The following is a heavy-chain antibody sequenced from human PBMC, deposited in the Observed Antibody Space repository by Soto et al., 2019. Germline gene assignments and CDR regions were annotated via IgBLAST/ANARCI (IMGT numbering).Heavy chain of an antibody. V-gene: IGHV1-18*04. CDR2: ISAYNGNT. Sequence: ASVKVSCKASGYTFTSYGISWVRQAPGQGLEWMGWISAYNGNTNYAQKLQGRVTMTTDTSTSTAYMELRSLRSDDTAVYYCAREVPIEYSSSWKGFDYWGQGTLVTVYS. CDR3: AREVPIEYSSSWKGFDY. CDR1: GYTFTSYG. J-gene: IGHJ4*02. D-gene: IGHD6-6*01.